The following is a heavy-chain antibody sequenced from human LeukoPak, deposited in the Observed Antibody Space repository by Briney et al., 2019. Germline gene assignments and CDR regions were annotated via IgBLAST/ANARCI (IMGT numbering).Heavy chain of an antibody. CDR2: ISSSGSTI. CDR1: GFTFSSYE. Sequence: PGGSLRLSCAASGFTFSSYEMNWVRQAPGKGLEWVSYISSSGSTIYYADSVKGRFTISRDNAKNSLYLQMNSLRAEDTAIYYCARDPFVQLERLFFYLDYWGQGTLVTVSS. V-gene: IGHV3-48*03. D-gene: IGHD1-1*01. CDR3: ARDPFVQLERLFFYLDY. J-gene: IGHJ4*02.